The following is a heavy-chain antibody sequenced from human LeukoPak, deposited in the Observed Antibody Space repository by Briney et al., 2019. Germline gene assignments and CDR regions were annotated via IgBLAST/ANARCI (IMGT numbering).Heavy chain of an antibody. CDR3: ARYYDVLTGYYTFDY. J-gene: IGHJ4*02. V-gene: IGHV4-34*01. Sequence: PSETLSLTCAVYGGSFSGYYWSWIRQPPGQGLEWIGEITHSGSTNSNPTPKSRVTISQDISKNRFYLKLSSVTAADTAVHYCARYYDVLTGYYTFDYWGQGTLVTVSS. CDR1: GGSFSGYY. CDR2: ITHSGST. D-gene: IGHD3-9*01.